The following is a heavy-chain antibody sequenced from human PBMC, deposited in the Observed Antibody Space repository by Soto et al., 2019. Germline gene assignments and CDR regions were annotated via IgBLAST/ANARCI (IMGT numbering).Heavy chain of an antibody. V-gene: IGHV4-34*01. D-gene: IGHD3-10*01. Sequence: QVQLQQWGAGLLKPSETLSLTCAVYGGSFSGYYWSWIRQPPGKGLEWIGEINHSGSTNYNPSLTIRVTISVDTSKNQFSLKLSSVTAADTAVYYCARGMVRGVTAPTAGGYYFDYWGQGTLVTVSS. CDR1: GGSFSGYY. CDR2: INHSGST. CDR3: ARGMVRGVTAPTAGGYYFDY. J-gene: IGHJ4*02.